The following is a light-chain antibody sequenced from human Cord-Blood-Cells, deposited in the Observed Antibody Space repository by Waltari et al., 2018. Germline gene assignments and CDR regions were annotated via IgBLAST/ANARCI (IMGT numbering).Light chain of an antibody. CDR2: DVS. V-gene: IGLV2-14*01. J-gene: IGLJ3*02. Sequence: QSALTQPASVSGSPGQSITISCTGTSSAVGGYHYVSCYQQHPGKAPNLMIYDVSNRPSGVSNRFSGSKSGNTASLTISGLQAEDEADYYCSSYTSSSTRVFGGGTKLTVL. CDR3: SSYTSSSTRV. CDR1: SSAVGGYHY.